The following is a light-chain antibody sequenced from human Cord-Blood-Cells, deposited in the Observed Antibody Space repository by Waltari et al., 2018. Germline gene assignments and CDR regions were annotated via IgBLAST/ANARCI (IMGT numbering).Light chain of an antibody. CDR1: QSISSY. CDR2: AAS. J-gene: IGKJ1*01. V-gene: IGKV1-39*01. Sequence: EIQMTQSPSSLSASVGDRVTLTCRASQSISSYLNWYQQKPGTAPKLLIYAASSLQSGVPSRFSGRGSGTDFTLTISSLQPEDFATYYCQQSYSTPWTFGQGTKVEIK. CDR3: QQSYSTPWT.